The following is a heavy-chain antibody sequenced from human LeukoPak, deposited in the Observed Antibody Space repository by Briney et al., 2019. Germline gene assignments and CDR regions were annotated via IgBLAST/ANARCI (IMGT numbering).Heavy chain of an antibody. CDR3: AGDFSSQSLDY. J-gene: IGHJ4*02. CDR2: ISSSSTYI. D-gene: IGHD3-3*01. V-gene: IGHV3-21*01. Sequence: GGSLRLSCAASGFTFSTYIMNWVRQAPGKGLEWVSSISSSSTYIYYADSVKGRFTISRDNAKNSLYLQMDSLRAEDTAVYYCAGDFSSQSLDYWGQGTLVTVSS. CDR1: GFTFSTYI.